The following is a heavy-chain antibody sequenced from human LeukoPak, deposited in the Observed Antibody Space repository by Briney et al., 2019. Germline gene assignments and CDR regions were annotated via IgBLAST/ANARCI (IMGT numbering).Heavy chain of an antibody. D-gene: IGHD3-22*01. Sequence: GGSLRLSCAASGFTFSSYAMHWVRQAPGTGLEWVAVISYDGSNKYYADSVKGRFTISRDNSKNTLYLQMNSLRAEDTAVYYCVAQPTADSSGYYYFDYWGQGTLVTVSS. CDR3: VAQPTADSSGYYYFDY. V-gene: IGHV3-30*04. CDR2: ISYDGSNK. CDR1: GFTFSSYA. J-gene: IGHJ4*02.